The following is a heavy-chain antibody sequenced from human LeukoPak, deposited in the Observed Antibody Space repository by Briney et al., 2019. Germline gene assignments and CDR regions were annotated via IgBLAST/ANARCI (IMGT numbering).Heavy chain of an antibody. CDR1: GYTISSGYY. Sequence: SETLSLTCTVSGYTISSGYYWGWIRPPAGKGLEWIGRIHTSGSTNYNPSLKSRVTVSVDTSKNQLSLKVSSVTAADTAVYYCARDRGSGWFDYWGQGTLVTVSS. CDR3: ARDRGSGWFDY. V-gene: IGHV4-4*07. CDR2: IHTSGST. D-gene: IGHD2-15*01. J-gene: IGHJ4*02.